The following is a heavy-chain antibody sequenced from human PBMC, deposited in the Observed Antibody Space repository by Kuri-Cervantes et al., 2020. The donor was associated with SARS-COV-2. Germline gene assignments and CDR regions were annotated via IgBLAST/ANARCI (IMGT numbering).Heavy chain of an antibody. V-gene: IGHV3-13*05. CDR2: IGTAGDP. CDR3: ARDLGNGMDV. J-gene: IGHJ6*02. D-gene: IGHD1-26*01. CDR1: GFTFSSYD. Sequence: GGSLRLSCAASGFTFSSYDMHWVRQATGKGLEWVSAIGTAGDPYYPGSVKGRFTISRDNSKNTLYLQMNSLRAEDTAVYYCARDLGNGMDVWGQGTTVTVSS.